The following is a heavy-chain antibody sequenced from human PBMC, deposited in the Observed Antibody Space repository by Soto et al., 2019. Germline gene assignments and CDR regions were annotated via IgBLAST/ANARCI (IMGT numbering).Heavy chain of an antibody. CDR3: ARAVRGSYYDY. V-gene: IGHV4-30-4*01. Sequence: PSETQSLTCTVSGGSSSSGDYYWSWIRQPPGKGLEWIGYIYYSGSTYYNPSLKGRVTISVDTSKNQFSLKLSSVTAADTAVYYCARAVRGSYYDYWGQGTLVTVSS. D-gene: IGHD1-26*01. CDR1: GGSSSSGDYY. J-gene: IGHJ4*02. CDR2: IYYSGST.